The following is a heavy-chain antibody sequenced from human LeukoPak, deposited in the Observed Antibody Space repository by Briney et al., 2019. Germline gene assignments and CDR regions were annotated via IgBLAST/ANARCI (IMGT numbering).Heavy chain of an antibody. CDR3: ASEGTNYYGSGSYGDDAFDI. CDR1: GGTFSSYA. Sequence: SVKVSCKASGGTFSSYAISWVRQAPGQGLEWMGGIIPIFGTANYAQKFQGRVTITTDESTSTAYMDLSSLRSEDTAVYYCASEGTNYYGSGSYGDDAFDIWGQGTMVTVSS. CDR2: IIPIFGTA. D-gene: IGHD3-10*01. J-gene: IGHJ3*02. V-gene: IGHV1-69*05.